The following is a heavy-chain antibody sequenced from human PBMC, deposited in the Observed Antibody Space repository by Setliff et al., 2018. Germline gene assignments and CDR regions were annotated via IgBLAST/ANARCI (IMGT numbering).Heavy chain of an antibody. J-gene: IGHJ5*02. CDR3: ARYYYDSSGYSESDLGWFDP. Sequence: LSLTCTVSGGSISSGFYYWSWIRQPPGKGLEWIGYIYYSGSTYYNPSLKSRVTISVDTSKNQFSRKLSSVTAADTAVYYCARYYYDSSGYSESDLGWFDPWGQGTLVTVSS. V-gene: IGHV4-30-4*08. CDR2: IYYSGST. CDR1: GGSISSGFYY. D-gene: IGHD3-22*01.